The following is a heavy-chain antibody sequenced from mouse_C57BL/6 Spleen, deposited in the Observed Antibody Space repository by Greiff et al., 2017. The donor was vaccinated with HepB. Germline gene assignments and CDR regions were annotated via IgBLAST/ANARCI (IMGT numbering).Heavy chain of an antibody. CDR2: IDPSDSYT. V-gene: IGHV1-50*01. CDR3: ARYYDYDYYAMDY. D-gene: IGHD2-4*01. CDR1: GYTFTSYW. J-gene: IGHJ4*01. Sequence: QVQLQQPGAELVKPGASVKLSCKASGYTFTSYWMQWVKQRPGQGLEWIGEIDPSDSYTNYNQKFKGKATLTVDTSSSTAYMQLSRLTSEDSAVYYCARYYDYDYYAMDYWGQGTSVTVSS.